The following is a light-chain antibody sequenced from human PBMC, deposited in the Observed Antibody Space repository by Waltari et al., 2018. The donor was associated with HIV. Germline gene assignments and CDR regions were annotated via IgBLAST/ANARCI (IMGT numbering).Light chain of an antibody. CDR1: NRHVCGYNY. Sequence: QSALTHPRSMSGSPGQSVTIPCTGTNRHVCGYNYVSWYQQHPGKTPKLMIYDVSKRPAGVPDRFSGSKSGNTASLTISGLQAEDEADYYCCSYAGSYTFVFGGGTKLTVL. CDR2: DVS. CDR3: CSYAGSYTFV. J-gene: IGLJ2*01. V-gene: IGLV2-11*01.